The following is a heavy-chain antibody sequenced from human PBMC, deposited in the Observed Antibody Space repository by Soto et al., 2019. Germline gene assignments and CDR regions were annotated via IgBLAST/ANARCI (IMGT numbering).Heavy chain of an antibody. J-gene: IGHJ4*02. CDR3: ARDFGGPRLSY. CDR2: ISYDGSNK. D-gene: IGHD3-10*01. V-gene: IGHV3-30-3*01. Sequence: QVQLVESGGGVVQPGRSLRLSCAASGFTFSSYAMHWVRQAPGKGLEWVAVISYDGSNKYYADSVKGRFTISRDNSKNTLYLQMNSLRAEDTAVYYCARDFGGPRLSYWGKGTLVTVSS. CDR1: GFTFSSYA.